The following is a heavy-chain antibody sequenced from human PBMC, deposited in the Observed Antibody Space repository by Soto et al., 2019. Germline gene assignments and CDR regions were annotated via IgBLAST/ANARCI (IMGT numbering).Heavy chain of an antibody. D-gene: IGHD2-21*01. V-gene: IGHV3-23*01. CDR1: GFTFTNYA. CDR3: AKASQNGSYSSSNY. J-gene: IGHJ4*02. Sequence: PGGSLRLSCAASGFTFTNYAMSWVRQAPGKGPEWVSAISGSGGSTFYAHSVKGRFTISRDNSNNTLYLQMNSLGAEDTAVYYCAKASQNGSYSSSNYWGRGTLVTVSS. CDR2: ISGSGGST.